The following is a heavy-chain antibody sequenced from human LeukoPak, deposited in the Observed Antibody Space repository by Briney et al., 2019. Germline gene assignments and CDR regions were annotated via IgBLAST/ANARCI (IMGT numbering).Heavy chain of an antibody. Sequence: GGSLRLSCAASGFTFSNYPMNWVRQAPGKGLEWVSSISSSSSYIYYADSVKGRFTISRDNAKNSLYLQMNSLRAEDTAVYYCAREGCSSTSCYARYYYYYGMDVWGQGTTVTVSS. J-gene: IGHJ6*02. CDR1: GFTFSNYP. D-gene: IGHD2-2*01. CDR3: AREGCSSTSCYARYYYYYGMDV. V-gene: IGHV3-21*01. CDR2: ISSSSSYI.